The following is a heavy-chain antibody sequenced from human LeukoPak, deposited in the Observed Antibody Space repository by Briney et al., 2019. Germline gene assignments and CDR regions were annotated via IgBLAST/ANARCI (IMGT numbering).Heavy chain of an antibody. CDR1: GGSISSGDYY. J-gene: IGHJ4*02. Sequence: SETLSLTCTVSGGSISSGDYYWSWIRQPPGKGLEWIGYIYYSGSTYYNPSLKSRVTISVDTSKNQFSLKLSSVTAADTAVYYCARDRGGNFDYWAREPWSPSPQ. CDR3: ARDRGGNFDY. CDR2: IYYSGST. V-gene: IGHV4-30-4*08. D-gene: IGHD2-15*01.